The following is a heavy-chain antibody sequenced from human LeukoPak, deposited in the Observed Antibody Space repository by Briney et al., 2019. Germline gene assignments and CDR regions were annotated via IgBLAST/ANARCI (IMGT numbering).Heavy chain of an antibody. CDR3: ASHYYDSSGYQP. J-gene: IGHJ5*02. Sequence: ASVKVSCKASGYTFTSYDINWVRQATGQGLEWMGWMNPNSGNTGYAQKFQGRVTIIRNTSISTAYMELSSLRSEDTAVYYCASHYYDSSGYQPWGRGTLVTVSS. CDR1: GYTFTSYD. V-gene: IGHV1-8*03. D-gene: IGHD3-22*01. CDR2: MNPNSGNT.